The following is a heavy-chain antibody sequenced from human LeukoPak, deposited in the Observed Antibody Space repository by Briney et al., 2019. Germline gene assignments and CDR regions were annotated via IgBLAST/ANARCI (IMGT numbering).Heavy chain of an antibody. CDR1: GGSISSYY. D-gene: IGHD6-13*01. Sequence: SETLSLTCTVSGGSISSYYWSWIRQLAGKGLEWIGRIYSSGSTNYNPSLKSRVTMSVDTSKNQFSLKLNSVTAADTAVYYCARDKSSSWHNWFDPWGQGTLVTVSS. CDR2: IYSSGST. J-gene: IGHJ5*02. CDR3: ARDKSSSWHNWFDP. V-gene: IGHV4-4*07.